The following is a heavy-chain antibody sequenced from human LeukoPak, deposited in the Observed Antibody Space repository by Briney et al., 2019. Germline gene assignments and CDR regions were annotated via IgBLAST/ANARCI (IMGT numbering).Heavy chain of an antibody. CDR1: RFTFSTYA. CDR3: AKDHYGDYG. Sequence: GGSLRLSCAASRFTFSTYAMNWVRQAPGKGLEWVSASGSGDNTHYADSVKGRFTISRDNSKNTLYLQMKSLRAEDTAVYYCAKDHYGDYGWGLGTLVAVSS. V-gene: IGHV3-23*01. J-gene: IGHJ4*02. D-gene: IGHD4-17*01. CDR2: SGSGDNT.